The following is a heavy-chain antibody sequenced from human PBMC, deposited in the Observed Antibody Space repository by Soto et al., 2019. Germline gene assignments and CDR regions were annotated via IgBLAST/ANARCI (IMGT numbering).Heavy chain of an antibody. CDR3: ARATGTLRSRNCDY. V-gene: IGHV4-31*03. CDR2: IYHTGSS. Sequence: SETLSLTCSVSGGSISTVGHYWTWIRQPPGKGLEWIGSIYHTGSSYYSKSLRSRLTMSVDTSKSQFSLRLSSVTAADTAVYYCARATGTLRSRNCDYWGQGSLVTVSS. D-gene: IGHD1-1*01. CDR1: GGSISTVGHY. J-gene: IGHJ4*02.